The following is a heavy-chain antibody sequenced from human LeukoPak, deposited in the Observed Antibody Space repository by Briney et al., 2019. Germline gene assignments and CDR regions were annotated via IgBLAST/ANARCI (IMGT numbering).Heavy chain of an antibody. J-gene: IGHJ3*02. CDR3: ARFCSSTSCLDAFDI. Sequence: PSETLSLTCTVSGGSISSYYWSWIRQPPGKGLEWIGYIYYSGSTNYNPSLKSRVTISVDTSENQFSLKLSSVTAADTAVYYCARFCSSTSCLDAFDIWGQGTMVTVSS. D-gene: IGHD2-2*01. CDR2: IYYSGST. V-gene: IGHV4-59*01. CDR1: GGSISSYY.